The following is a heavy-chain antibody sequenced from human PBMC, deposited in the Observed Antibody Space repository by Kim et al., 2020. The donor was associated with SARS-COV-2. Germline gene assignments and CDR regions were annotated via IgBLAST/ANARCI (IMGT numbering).Heavy chain of an antibody. V-gene: IGHV1-3*01. Sequence: SQKIQGREPINRDTSESTAYMELSSMRSEDTAVYYCARDLMLGWELFDYWGQGTLVTVSS. CDR3: ARDLMLGWELFDY. D-gene: IGHD1-26*01. J-gene: IGHJ4*02.